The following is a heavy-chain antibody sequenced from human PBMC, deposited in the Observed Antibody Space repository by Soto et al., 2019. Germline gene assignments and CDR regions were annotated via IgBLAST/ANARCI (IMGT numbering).Heavy chain of an antibody. Sequence: GASVKVSCKVSGYTLTELSMHWVRQAPGKGLEWMGGFDPEDGETIYAQNFQGRVTISADKSTSTAYMELSSLRSEDTAVYYCARVRGITGTYYYGMDVWGQGTTVTVSS. CDR1: GYTLTELS. V-gene: IGHV1-24*01. CDR3: ARVRGITGTYYYGMDV. D-gene: IGHD1-20*01. CDR2: FDPEDGET. J-gene: IGHJ6*02.